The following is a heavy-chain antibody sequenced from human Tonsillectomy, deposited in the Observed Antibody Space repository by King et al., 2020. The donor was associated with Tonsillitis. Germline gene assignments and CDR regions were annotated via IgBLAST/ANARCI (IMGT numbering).Heavy chain of an antibody. V-gene: IGHV3-23*04. CDR2: ISGRGGSI. D-gene: IGHD4-17*01. CDR1: GFTFSSYA. J-gene: IGHJ2*01. Sequence: VQLVESGGDLVQPGGSLRLSCAASGFTFSSYAMSWVRQAPGKGLEWVSVISGRGGSIYYADSVKGRFTISRDNSKNTLFLQMNSLRAEDTAVYYCAKTVDYGDYGGWYFDLWGRGTLVTVPS. CDR3: AKTVDYGDYGGWYFDL.